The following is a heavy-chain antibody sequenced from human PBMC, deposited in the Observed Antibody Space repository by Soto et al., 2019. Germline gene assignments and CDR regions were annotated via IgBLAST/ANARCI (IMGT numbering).Heavy chain of an antibody. Sequence: QVQLQESGPGLVKPSQTLSLTYTVSGGSISSGDYYWSWIRQPPGKGLEWIGYIYYSGSTYYNPSLKSRVTISVDTSKNQFSLKLSSVTAADTAVYYCARAPQMTTVTGLAFDIWGQGTMVTVSS. CDR2: IYYSGST. J-gene: IGHJ3*02. V-gene: IGHV4-30-4*01. CDR1: GGSISSGDYY. CDR3: ARAPQMTTVTGLAFDI. D-gene: IGHD4-17*01.